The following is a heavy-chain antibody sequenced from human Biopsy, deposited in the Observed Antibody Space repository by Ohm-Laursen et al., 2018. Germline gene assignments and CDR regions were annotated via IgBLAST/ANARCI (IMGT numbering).Heavy chain of an antibody. CDR1: GKTFSDYQ. Sequence: GTLSLTCAVFGKTFSDYQWSWIRQPPGKGLEWIGQINQAGTTNYNPSLKSRVSISADASKYEFSLRLTSVAAADTAVYLCGNEVHGRDYWGLGTQVTVSS. CDR3: GNEVHGRDY. CDR2: INQAGTT. V-gene: IGHV4-34*08. J-gene: IGHJ4*02. D-gene: IGHD2-15*01.